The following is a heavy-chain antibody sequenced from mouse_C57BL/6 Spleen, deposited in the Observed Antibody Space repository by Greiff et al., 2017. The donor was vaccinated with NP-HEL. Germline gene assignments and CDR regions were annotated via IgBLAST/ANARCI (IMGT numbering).Heavy chain of an antibody. Sequence: EVMLVESGGGLVQPGGSLSLSCAASGFTFTDYYMSWVRQPPGKALEWLGFIRNKANGYTTEYSASVKGRFTISRDNSQSILYLQMNALRAEDSATYYCARYPYGKDAMDYWGQGTSVTVSS. D-gene: IGHD2-10*02. CDR1: GFTFTDYY. CDR2: IRNKANGYTT. V-gene: IGHV7-3*01. CDR3: ARYPYGKDAMDY. J-gene: IGHJ4*01.